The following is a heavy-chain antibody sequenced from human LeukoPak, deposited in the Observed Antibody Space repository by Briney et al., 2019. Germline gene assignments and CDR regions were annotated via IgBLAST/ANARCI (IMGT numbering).Heavy chain of an antibody. CDR2: INPSGGST. D-gene: IGHD4-17*01. CDR3: AREASYGDYAQY. J-gene: IGHJ4*02. CDR1: GYTFTSYY. Sequence: ASVKVSCKASGYTFTSYYMHWLRQAPGQGLEWMGIINPSGGSTSYAKKFQGRVTMTRDTSTSTVYMELSRLRSEDTAVYYCAREASYGDYAQYWGQGTLVTVSS. V-gene: IGHV1-46*01.